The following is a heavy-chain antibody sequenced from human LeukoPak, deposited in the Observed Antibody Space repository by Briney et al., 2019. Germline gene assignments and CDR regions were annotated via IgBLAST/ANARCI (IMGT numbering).Heavy chain of an antibody. CDR2: INHSGST. J-gene: IGHJ5*02. V-gene: IGHV4-34*01. D-gene: IGHD1-7*01. CDR1: GGSFSGYY. CDR3: ARARYNWNYRESGRWFDP. Sequence: PSETLSLTCAVYGGSFSGYYWSWIRQPPGKGLEWIGEINHSGSTNYNPSLKSRVTISVDTSKNQFSLKLSSVTAADTAVYYCARARYNWNYRESGRWFDPWGQGTLVTVSS.